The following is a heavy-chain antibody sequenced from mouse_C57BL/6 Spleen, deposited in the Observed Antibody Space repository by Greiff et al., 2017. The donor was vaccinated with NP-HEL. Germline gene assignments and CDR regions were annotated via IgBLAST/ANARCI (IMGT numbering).Heavy chain of an antibody. CDR3: ARRGVGYPYFDY. Sequence: VQLQQPGAELVKPGASVKMSCKASGYTFTSYWITWVKQRPGQGLEWIGDIYPGSGSTNYNEKFKSKATLTVDTSSSTAYMQLSSLTSEDSAVYYCARRGVGYPYFDYWGQGTTLTVSS. CDR2: IYPGSGST. CDR1: GYTFTSYW. V-gene: IGHV1-55*01. D-gene: IGHD2-2*01. J-gene: IGHJ2*01.